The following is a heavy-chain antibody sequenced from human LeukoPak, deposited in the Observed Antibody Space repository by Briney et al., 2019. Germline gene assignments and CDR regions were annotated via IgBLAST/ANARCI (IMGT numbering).Heavy chain of an antibody. D-gene: IGHD6-6*01. CDR3: ARTSSSDAFDI. CDR1: GGTFSSYA. CDR2: IIPILGIA. V-gene: IGHV1-69*04. J-gene: IGHJ3*02. Sequence: SVKVSCKASGGTFSSYAISWVRQAPGQGLEWMGRIIPILGIANYAQKFQGRVTITADKSTSTAYMELSSLRSEDTAVYYCARTSSSDAFDIWGQGTMVTVSS.